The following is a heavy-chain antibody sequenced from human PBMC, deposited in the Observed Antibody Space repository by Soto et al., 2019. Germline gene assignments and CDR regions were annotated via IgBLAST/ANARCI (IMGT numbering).Heavy chain of an antibody. CDR2: IIPIFGTA. V-gene: IGHV1-69*13. D-gene: IGHD1-1*01. Sequence: GASVKVSCKASGGTFSSYAISWVRQAPGQGLEWMGGIIPIFGTANYAQKFQGRVTITADESTSTAYMELSSLRSEDTAVYYCARVGHPYTWNPFDYWGQGTLVTVSS. CDR3: ARVGHPYTWNPFDY. CDR1: GGTFSSYA. J-gene: IGHJ4*02.